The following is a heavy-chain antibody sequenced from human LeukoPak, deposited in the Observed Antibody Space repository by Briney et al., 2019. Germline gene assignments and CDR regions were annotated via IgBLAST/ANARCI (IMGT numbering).Heavy chain of an antibody. D-gene: IGHD3-22*01. Sequence: ASVKVSCKASGYTFTSYDINWVRQATGQGLEWMGWMNPNSGNTAYAQKFQGRVTMTRDTSISTASMELSSLRSEDTAVYFCAREGQVVVSDRYFDYWGQGTLVTVSS. CDR2: MNPNSGNT. V-gene: IGHV1-8*02. CDR1: GYTFTSYD. CDR3: AREGQVVVSDRYFDY. J-gene: IGHJ4*02.